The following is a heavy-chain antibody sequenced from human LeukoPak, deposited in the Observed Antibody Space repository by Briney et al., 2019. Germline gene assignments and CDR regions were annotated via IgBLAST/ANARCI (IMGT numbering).Heavy chain of an antibody. CDR1: GFTFSSYG. J-gene: IGHJ4*02. CDR2: ISYDGSNK. CDR3: AKDSQPGVTIAAAGY. V-gene: IGHV3-30*18. D-gene: IGHD6-13*01. Sequence: PGRSLRLSCAASGFTFSSYGMHWVRQAPGKGLEGGAVISYDGSNKYYADSVKGRFTISRDNSKNTLYLQMNSLRAEDTAVYYCAKDSQPGVTIAAAGYWGQGTLVTVSS.